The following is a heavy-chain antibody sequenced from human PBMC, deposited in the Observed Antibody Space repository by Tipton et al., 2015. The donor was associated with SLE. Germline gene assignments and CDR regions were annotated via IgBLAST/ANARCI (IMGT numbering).Heavy chain of an antibody. J-gene: IGHJ4*02. CDR2: INHSGST. CDR3: AREEPRDQLALDY. D-gene: IGHD6-6*01. CDR1: GGSFIDYY. V-gene: IGHV4-34*01. Sequence: TLSLTCAVYGGSFIDYYWTWIRQPPGKGLEWIGEINHSGSTNYNPSLNSRLSISVDTSKNQFSLKLSSVTAAHTAGYDCAREEPRDQLALDYWGQGTQVTVS.